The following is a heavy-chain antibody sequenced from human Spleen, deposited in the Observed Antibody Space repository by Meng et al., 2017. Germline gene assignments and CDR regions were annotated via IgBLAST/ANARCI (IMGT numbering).Heavy chain of an antibody. Sequence: ASVKVSCKASGYTFPDYWLHWVRRAPGQGLEWMGRINPKSGDTHYAQRFQGRVTMTGDTSISTAYMELSGLRSDDTAMYYCARGDYYDSSRAGYWGQGTLVTVSS. CDR3: ARGDYYDSSRAGY. CDR2: INPKSGDT. D-gene: IGHD3-22*01. J-gene: IGHJ4*02. CDR1: GYTFPDYW. V-gene: IGHV1-2*06.